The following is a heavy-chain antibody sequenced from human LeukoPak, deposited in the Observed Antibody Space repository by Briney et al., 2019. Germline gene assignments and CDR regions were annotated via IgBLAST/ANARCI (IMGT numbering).Heavy chain of an antibody. D-gene: IGHD4-23*01. CDR3: ARDHGGPGNYYYYYMDV. CDR2: INPSGGST. Sequence: ASVKVSCKASGYTFTSYYMHWVRQAPGQGLEWMGIINPSGGSTSYAPKFQGRVTMTRDMSTSTVYMELSSLRSEDTAVYYCARDHGGPGNYYYYYMDVWGKGTTVTVSS. CDR1: GYTFTSYY. V-gene: IGHV1-46*01. J-gene: IGHJ6*03.